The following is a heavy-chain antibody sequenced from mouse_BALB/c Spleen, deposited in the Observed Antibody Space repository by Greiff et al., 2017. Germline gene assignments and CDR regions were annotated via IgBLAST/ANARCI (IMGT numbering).Heavy chain of an antibody. CDR3: AKQGITTVVAPYAMDY. D-gene: IGHD1-1*01. CDR1: GFSLTDYG. V-gene: IGHV2-6-5*01. Sequence: QAQLKESGPGLVAPSQSLSITCTVSGFSLTDYGVSWIRQPPGKGLEWLGVIWGGGSTYYNSALKSRLSISKDNSKSQVFLKMNRLQTDDTAMYYGAKQGITTVVAPYAMDYWGQGTSVTVSS. J-gene: IGHJ4*01. CDR2: IWGGGST.